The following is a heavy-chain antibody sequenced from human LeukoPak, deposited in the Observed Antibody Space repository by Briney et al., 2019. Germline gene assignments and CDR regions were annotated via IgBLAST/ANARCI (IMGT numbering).Heavy chain of an antibody. CDR2: ISAYNGNT. J-gene: IGHJ6*02. CDR1: GYTFTSYG. D-gene: IGHD3-10*01. CDR3: ARGPEYYYGSGSYDYYGMDV. V-gene: IGHV1-18*01. Sequence: ASVKVSCKASGYTFTSYGIRGVRQAPGQGLEGMGWISAYNGNTKYAQKLQGRVTMTTDTSTSTAYMELRSLRSDDTAVYYCARGPEYYYGSGSYDYYGMDVWGQGTTVTVSS.